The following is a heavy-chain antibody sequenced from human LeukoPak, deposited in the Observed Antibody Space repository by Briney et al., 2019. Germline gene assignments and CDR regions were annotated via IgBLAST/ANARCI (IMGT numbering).Heavy chain of an antibody. D-gene: IGHD4-11*01. CDR3: AREITTHFDY. J-gene: IGHJ4*02. CDR1: GFTFSSYG. Sequence: GGSLRLSCAASGFTFSSYGRHWVRQAPGEGLEWVAVISYDGSNKYYADSVKGRFTISRDNSKNTLYLQMNSLRAEDTAVYYCAREITTHFDYWGQGTLVTVSS. CDR2: ISYDGSNK. V-gene: IGHV3-30*19.